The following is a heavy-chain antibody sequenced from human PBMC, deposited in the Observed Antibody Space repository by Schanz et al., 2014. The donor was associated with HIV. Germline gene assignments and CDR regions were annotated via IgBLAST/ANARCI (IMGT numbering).Heavy chain of an antibody. CDR3: ARGDFGGNSVDY. J-gene: IGHJ4*01. D-gene: IGHD2-21*02. Sequence: QVQLQQWGAGLLKPSETLSLTCAVYGSSVTYFYWTWIRQSPGKGLEWIAEVNHSGDTNYNPSLKSRVTISVDTSKNQFSLKLDSVTAADTAVYFCARGDFGGNSVDYWGHGNLVTVSA. CDR2: VNHSGDT. V-gene: IGHV4-34*02. CDR1: GSSVTYFY.